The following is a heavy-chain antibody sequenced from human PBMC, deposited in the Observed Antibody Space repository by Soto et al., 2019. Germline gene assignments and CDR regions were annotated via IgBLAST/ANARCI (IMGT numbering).Heavy chain of an antibody. CDR3: AAGGTALAYFDY. CDR2: IVVGSGNT. CDR1: GFTFTSSA. V-gene: IGHV1-58*01. J-gene: IGHJ4*02. Sequence: ASVKVSCKASGFTFTSSAVQWVRQARGQRLEWIGWIVVGSGNTNYAQKFQERVTITRDMSTSTAYMELSSLRSEDTAVYYCAAGGTALAYFDYWGQGPWDTVSP. D-gene: IGHD1-7*01.